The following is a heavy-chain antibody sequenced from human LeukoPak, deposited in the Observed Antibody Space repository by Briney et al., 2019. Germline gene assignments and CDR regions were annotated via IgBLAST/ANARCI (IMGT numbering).Heavy chain of an antibody. V-gene: IGHV3-48*02. CDR1: GFTFSSYS. Sequence: PGGSLRLSCAASGFTFSSYSMNWVRQAPGKGLGWVSYISSSSSIIYYADSVKGRFTTSRDNAKNSLYLRMNSLRDEDTAVYYCARDLYGDYNYWGQGTLVTVSS. CDR3: ARDLYGDYNY. D-gene: IGHD4-17*01. J-gene: IGHJ4*02. CDR2: ISSSSSII.